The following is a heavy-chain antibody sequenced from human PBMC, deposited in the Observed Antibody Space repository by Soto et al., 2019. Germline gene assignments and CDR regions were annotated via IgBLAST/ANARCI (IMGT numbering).Heavy chain of an antibody. CDR3: ARDPPPPDY. CDR2: ISAYNGNT. Sequence: QVQLVQSGAEVKKPGASVKVSCKASGYTFASYAISWMRQAPGQGLEWMGWISAYNGNTNYAQKPQGRVTMTTDTSTRTAYLELRSLRSDDTAVYSCARDPPPPDYWGQGTQVTVSS. CDR1: GYTFASYA. J-gene: IGHJ4*02. V-gene: IGHV1-18*01.